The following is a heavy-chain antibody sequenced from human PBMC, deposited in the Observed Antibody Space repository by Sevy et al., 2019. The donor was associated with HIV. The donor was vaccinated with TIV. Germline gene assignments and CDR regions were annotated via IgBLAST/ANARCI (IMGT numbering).Heavy chain of an antibody. CDR2: ISSSGSTI. CDR1: GFTFSDYY. Sequence: GGSLRLSCAASGFTFSDYYMSWIRQAPGKGLEWVSYISSSGSTIYYADSVKGRFTISRDNAKNSLYLQMNSLRAEDTTLYYCARGGFSSSWPARINYWGQGTLVTVSS. J-gene: IGHJ4*02. V-gene: IGHV3-11*01. D-gene: IGHD6-13*01. CDR3: ARGGFSSSWPARINY.